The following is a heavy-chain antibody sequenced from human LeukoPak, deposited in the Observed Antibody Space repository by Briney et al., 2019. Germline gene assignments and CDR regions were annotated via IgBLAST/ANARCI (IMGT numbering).Heavy chain of an antibody. Sequence: PGGSLRLSCAASGFTFSSYSVHWVRQAPGKGLEYVSAISSNGDSTYYANSVKGRFTISRDNSKNTLYLQMGSLRAEDMAVYYCASGYSYFYFDYWGQGTLVTVSS. CDR1: GFTFSSYS. CDR3: ASGYSYFYFDY. D-gene: IGHD5-18*01. V-gene: IGHV3-64*01. J-gene: IGHJ4*02. CDR2: ISSNGDST.